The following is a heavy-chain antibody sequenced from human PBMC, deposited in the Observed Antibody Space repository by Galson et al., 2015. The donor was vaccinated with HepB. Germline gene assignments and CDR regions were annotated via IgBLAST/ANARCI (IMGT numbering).Heavy chain of an antibody. V-gene: IGHV4-59*01. Sequence: VTLSLACAVSGGSITNYCWCWLRQHPGEGLEWIGYIYYSGSTNYNPSLKSRVTISLDTAKNQFFLKLSSVTAADTAVYYCVCWDMSAFGMDVWGQGTTVTVSS. CDR2: IYYSGST. CDR1: GGSITNYC. D-gene: IGHD2-15*01. J-gene: IGHJ6*02. CDR3: VCWDMSAFGMDV.